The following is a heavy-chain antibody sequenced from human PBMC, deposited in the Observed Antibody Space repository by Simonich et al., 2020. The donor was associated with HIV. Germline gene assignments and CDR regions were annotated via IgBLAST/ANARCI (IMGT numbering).Heavy chain of an antibody. Sequence: QVQLVQSGAEVKKPGASVRVSCKASGYTFTAYYIHWVRQAPGQGLEWVGKINPNTGGTHNAQKFQGMVTMTRDTSITTAYMELSRLRSDDTAVYYCARVDALDFWGQGTMVIVSS. CDR3: ARVDALDF. CDR2: INPNTGGT. CDR1: GYTFTAYY. J-gene: IGHJ3*01. V-gene: IGHV1-2*02.